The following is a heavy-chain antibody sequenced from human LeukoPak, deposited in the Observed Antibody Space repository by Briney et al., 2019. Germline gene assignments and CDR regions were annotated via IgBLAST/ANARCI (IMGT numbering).Heavy chain of an antibody. J-gene: IGHJ1*01. V-gene: IGHV3-11*01. Sequence: KPGGSLRLSCAASGFTFSDYYMSWIRQAPGKGLEWVSYISSSGSTIYYADSVKGRFTTSRDNAKNSLYLQMNSLRAEDTAVYYCARDRPTYSSGWYGPEYFQLWGQGTLVTVSS. CDR1: GFTFSDYY. D-gene: IGHD6-19*01. CDR2: ISSSGSTI. CDR3: ARDRPTYSSGWYGPEYFQL.